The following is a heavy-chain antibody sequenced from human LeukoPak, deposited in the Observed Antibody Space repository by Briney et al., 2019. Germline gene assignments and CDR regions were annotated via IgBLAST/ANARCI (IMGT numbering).Heavy chain of an antibody. CDR2: INPNSGGT. V-gene: IGHV1-2*02. CDR3: AKSFLYYYYMDV. CDR1: GYTFTGYY. Sequence: ASVKVSCKASGYTFTGYYMHWVRQAPGQGLEWMGWINPNSGGTNYAQKFQGRVTMTSDTSISTACMELSRLRSDDTAVYYCAKSFLYYYYMDVWGKGTTVTVSS. J-gene: IGHJ6*03. D-gene: IGHD3-16*02.